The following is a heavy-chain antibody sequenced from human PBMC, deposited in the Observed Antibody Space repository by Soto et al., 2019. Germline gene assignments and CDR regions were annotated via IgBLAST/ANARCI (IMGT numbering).Heavy chain of an antibody. CDR2: IYRTGST. J-gene: IGHJ4*02. D-gene: IGHD1-7*01. Sequence: SETLSLTCAVSGGSFTSNNWWTWVRQPPGQGLEWIGEIYRTGSTNYNPSLKSRGTISLDKSENQFSLKVTSLTAADTAVYYCASRDPGTSVDYWGQGTLVTVSS. CDR3: ASRDPGTSVDY. CDR1: GGSFTSNNW. V-gene: IGHV4-4*02.